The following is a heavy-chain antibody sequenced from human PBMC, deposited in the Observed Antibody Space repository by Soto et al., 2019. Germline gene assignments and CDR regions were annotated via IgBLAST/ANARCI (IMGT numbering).Heavy chain of an antibody. CDR1: GFSFSSYG. Sequence: EVQLLESGGGLVQPGGSLRLSCAASGFSFSSYGMSWVRQAPGKGLEWVSTSSDSGGSTYYADSVKGRFTISRDNSKNTLYLQMNSLRAEDTAVFYCAGSFYWGAYWGRGTLVTVSS. J-gene: IGHJ4*02. CDR2: SSDSGGST. D-gene: IGHD2-15*01. CDR3: AGSFYWGAY. V-gene: IGHV3-23*01.